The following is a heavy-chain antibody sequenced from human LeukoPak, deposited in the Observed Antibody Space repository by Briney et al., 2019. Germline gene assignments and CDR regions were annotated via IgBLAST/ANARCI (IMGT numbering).Heavy chain of an antibody. CDR3: ARPKPRTLYSSSSYFDY. V-gene: IGHV4-34*01. CDR2: INHSGST. D-gene: IGHD6-6*01. CDR1: GGSFSGYY. J-gene: IGHJ4*02. Sequence: SETLSLTCAVYGGSFSGYYWSWIRQPPGKGLGWIGEINHSGSTNYNPSLKSRVTISVDTSKNQFSLKLSSVTAADTAVYYCARPKPRTLYSSSSYFDYWGQGTLVTVSS.